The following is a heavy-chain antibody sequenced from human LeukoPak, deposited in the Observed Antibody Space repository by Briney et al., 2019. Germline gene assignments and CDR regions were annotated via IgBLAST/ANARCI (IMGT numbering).Heavy chain of an antibody. CDR3: ARDSGTTGEVKFDP. CDR2: ISYSGGA. V-gene: IGHV4-39*07. CDR1: GDSISSSTLY. D-gene: IGHD3-10*01. Sequence: SETLSLTCTVSGDSISSSTLYWGWIRQPPGKALEWIGSISYSGGAYYNPSLRSRVSISVDTSKNQFSLRLSSVTAADTAIYFCARDSGTTGEVKFDPWGQGTLVTVSS. J-gene: IGHJ5*02.